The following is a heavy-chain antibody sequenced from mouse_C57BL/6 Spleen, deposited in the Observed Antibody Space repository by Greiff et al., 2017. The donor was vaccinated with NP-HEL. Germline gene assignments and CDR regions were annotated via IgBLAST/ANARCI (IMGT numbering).Heavy chain of an antibody. J-gene: IGHJ1*03. CDR1: GYTFTSYW. Sequence: QVQLQQPGAELVKPGASVKLSCKASGYTFTSYWMHWVKQRPGQGLEWIGMIHPNSGSTNYNEKFKSKATLTVDTSSSPAYMQLSSLTSEDSAVYYCARCEDWDVYWYFDVWGTGTTVTVSS. V-gene: IGHV1-64*01. D-gene: IGHD4-1*01. CDR3: ARCEDWDVYWYFDV. CDR2: IHPNSGST.